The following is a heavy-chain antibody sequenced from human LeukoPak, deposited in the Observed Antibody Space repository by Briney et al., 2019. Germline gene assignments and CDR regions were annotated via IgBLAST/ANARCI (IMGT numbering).Heavy chain of an antibody. CDR2: INHSGST. V-gene: IGHV4-34*08. CDR1: GFTSSSYW. Sequence: GSLRLSCAASGFTSSSYWMSWIRQPPGKGLEWIGEINHSGSTNYNPSLKSRVTISVDTSKNQFSLKLSSVTAADTAVYYCAGRSSGWYLGDYWGQGTLVTVSS. D-gene: IGHD6-19*01. J-gene: IGHJ4*02. CDR3: AGRSSGWYLGDY.